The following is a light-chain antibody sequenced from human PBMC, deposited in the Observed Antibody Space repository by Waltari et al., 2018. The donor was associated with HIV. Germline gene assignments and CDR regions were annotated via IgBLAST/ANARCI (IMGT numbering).Light chain of an antibody. CDR2: GAS. Sequence: QMTQSTSSLSASRGDRVTISCRASQTIETYLNWYHPKPGKAPNLLIHGASSLQSGVPSRFSGSGSGTQFTLTISSLQPEDCGVYYCQQSYSTPLSFGGGTKV. V-gene: IGKV1-39*01. CDR3: QQSYSTPLS. CDR1: QTIETY. J-gene: IGKJ4*01.